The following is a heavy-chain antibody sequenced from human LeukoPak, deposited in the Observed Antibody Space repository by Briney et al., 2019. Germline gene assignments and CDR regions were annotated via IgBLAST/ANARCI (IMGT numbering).Heavy chain of an antibody. CDR3: ASPTYEGEPDDAFDS. Sequence: SETLSLTCAVYGGSFSGYYWSWMRHSPGKGLEGIGEINHSGSTNYNPSLKSRVTISLDTSKNQFSLKMSSVTAADTAIYYCASPTYEGEPDDAFDSWGPGTMVTVSS. D-gene: IGHD1-14*01. CDR1: GGSFSGYY. J-gene: IGHJ3*02. CDR2: INHSGST. V-gene: IGHV4-34*01.